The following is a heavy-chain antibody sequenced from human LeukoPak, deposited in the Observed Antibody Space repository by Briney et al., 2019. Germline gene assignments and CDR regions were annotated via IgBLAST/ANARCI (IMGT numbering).Heavy chain of an antibody. D-gene: IGHD4-17*01. CDR1: GVSFSGYH. J-gene: IGHJ4*02. Sequence: PSETLSLTCAVYGVSFSGYHWNWIRQFPGKGLEWIGEINDRGHTNYNPSLESRGTISVDTSKKQFSLKLNSVTAADTAVYYCARDPTTEPNIAYYFDFWGQGTLVTVSS. V-gene: IGHV4-34*01. CDR3: ARDPTTEPNIAYYFDF. CDR2: INDRGHT.